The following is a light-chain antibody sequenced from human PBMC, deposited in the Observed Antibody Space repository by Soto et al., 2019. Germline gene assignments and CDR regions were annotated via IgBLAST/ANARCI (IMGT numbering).Light chain of an antibody. J-gene: IGLJ2*01. Sequence: QSALTQPPSASGSPGQSVTISCTATSSAVGGYRYVAWYQQHPGKAPKLILYEVTKRPSGVPDRFSGSKSGNTASLTVSGLQADDEADYYCSSYGGNNNLVFGGGSKLTVL. CDR2: EVT. CDR1: SSAVGGYRY. CDR3: SSYGGNNNLV. V-gene: IGLV2-8*01.